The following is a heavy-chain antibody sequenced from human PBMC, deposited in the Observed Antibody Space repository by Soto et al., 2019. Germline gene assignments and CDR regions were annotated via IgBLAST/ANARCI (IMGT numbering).Heavy chain of an antibody. J-gene: IGHJ6*03. D-gene: IGHD3-9*01. Sequence: SETLSLTCSVSGDSINSDNYYWGWIRQPPGKGLEWIGEINHSGSTNYNPSLKSRVTISVDTSKNQFSLKLSSVTAADTAVYYCASLDPYYDILTGYHTDVWGKGTTVTVSS. CDR1: GDSINSDNYY. CDR2: INHSGST. CDR3: ASLDPYYDILTGYHTDV. V-gene: IGHV4-39*07.